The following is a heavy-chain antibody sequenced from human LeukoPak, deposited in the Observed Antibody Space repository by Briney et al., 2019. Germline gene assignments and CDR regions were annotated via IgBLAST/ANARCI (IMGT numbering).Heavy chain of an antibody. CDR2: INYSGST. CDR3: ARIYCSSTSRHQYYFDY. Sequence: SETLSLTCAVGGSLSGYLWSWIRQSPGKGLEWIGEINYSGSTTNYNPSLKSRVSISVDTSKNQLSLKLSSVTAADTAVYYCARIYCSSTSRHQYYFDYWGQGTLVTVSS. V-gene: IGHV4-34*01. CDR1: GGSLSGYL. D-gene: IGHD2-2*01. J-gene: IGHJ4*02.